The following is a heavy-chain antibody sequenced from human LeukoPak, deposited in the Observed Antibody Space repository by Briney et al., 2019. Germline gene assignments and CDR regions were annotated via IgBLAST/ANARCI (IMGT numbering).Heavy chain of an antibody. CDR2: ISSSGSTI. CDR3: AKEMATIYPQGFDY. J-gene: IGHJ4*02. Sequence: GGSLRLSCAASGFTFSSYEMNWVRQAPGKGLEWVSYISSSGSTIYYADSVKGRFTISRDNAKNSLYLQMNSLRAEDTAVYYCAKEMATIYPQGFDYWGQGTLVTVSS. CDR1: GFTFSSYE. V-gene: IGHV3-48*03. D-gene: IGHD5-24*01.